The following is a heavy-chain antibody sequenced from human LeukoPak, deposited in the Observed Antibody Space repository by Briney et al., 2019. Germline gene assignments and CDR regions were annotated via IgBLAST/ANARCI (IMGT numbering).Heavy chain of an antibody. D-gene: IGHD2-15*01. Sequence: ASVKVSCKASGYTFTSYGISWVRQAPGQGLEWMGWMNPNSGNTGYAQKFQGRVTMTRSTSISTAYMELSSLRSEDTAVYYCARSYCSGGSCPPHYWGQGTLVTVSS. CDR2: MNPNSGNT. V-gene: IGHV1-8*02. J-gene: IGHJ4*02. CDR1: GYTFTSYG. CDR3: ARSYCSGGSCPPHY.